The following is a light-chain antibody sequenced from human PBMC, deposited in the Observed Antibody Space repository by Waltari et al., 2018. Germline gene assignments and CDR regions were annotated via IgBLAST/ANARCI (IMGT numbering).Light chain of an antibody. CDR1: QSVGSK. CDR3: QQYYYWTLT. Sequence: EIVLTQSPATLSVSQGERATLSCRASQSVGSKVAWYQQKPGQAPRLLIYSASTGATDIPARFSGSGSGTDFTLIISSLQSEDFADYYCQQYYYWTLTFGGGTKVEIK. CDR2: SAS. V-gene: IGKV3-15*01. J-gene: IGKJ4*01.